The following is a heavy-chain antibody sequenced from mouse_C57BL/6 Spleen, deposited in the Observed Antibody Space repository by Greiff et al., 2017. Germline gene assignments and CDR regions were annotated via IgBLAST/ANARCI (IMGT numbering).Heavy chain of an antibody. CDR3: TLTAQATRAWFAY. J-gene: IGHJ3*01. CDR2: IDPEDGDT. D-gene: IGHD3-2*02. CDR1: GFNIKDYY. Sequence: VQLQQSGAELVRPGASVKLSCTASGFNIKDYYMHWVKQRPEQGLEWIGRIDPEDGDTEYAPKFQGKATITADTSSNTAYLQLSSLTSEDTAVYYCTLTAQATRAWFAYWGQGTLVTVSA. V-gene: IGHV14-1*01.